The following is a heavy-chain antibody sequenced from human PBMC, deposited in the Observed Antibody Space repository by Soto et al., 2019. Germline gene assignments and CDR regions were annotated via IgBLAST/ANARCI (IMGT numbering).Heavy chain of an antibody. J-gene: IGHJ6*03. CDR1: GFTFSSYA. D-gene: IGHD6-19*01. Sequence: PGGSLRLSCAASGFTFSSYAMSWVRQAPGKGLEWVSAISGSGGSTYYADSVKGRFTISRDNSKNTLYLQMNSLRAEDTAVYYCANVDRDSSGRSGDYYYYYMDVWGKGTTVTVSS. CDR3: ANVDRDSSGRSGDYYYYYMDV. CDR2: ISGSGGST. V-gene: IGHV3-23*01.